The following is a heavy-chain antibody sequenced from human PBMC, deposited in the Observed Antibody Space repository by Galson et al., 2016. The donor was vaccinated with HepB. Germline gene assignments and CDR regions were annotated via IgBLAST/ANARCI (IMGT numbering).Heavy chain of an antibody. Sequence: ETLSLTCTVSGDSISSDSYYWGWIRQPPGKGLEWIGSIYYSGSSFYNPSLKSRLTIYVDTSKSQFSLNLSSVTAADTAIYYCARQVYESYFNYWGQGTLVTVSS. D-gene: IGHD3-16*01. CDR2: IYYSGSS. V-gene: IGHV4-39*01. CDR1: GDSISSDSYY. J-gene: IGHJ4*02. CDR3: ARQVYESYFNY.